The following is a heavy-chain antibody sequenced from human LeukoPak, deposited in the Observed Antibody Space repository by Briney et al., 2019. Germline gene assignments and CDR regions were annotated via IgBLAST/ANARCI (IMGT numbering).Heavy chain of an antibody. V-gene: IGHV1-69*13. D-gene: IGHD1-26*01. J-gene: IGHJ3*02. CDR2: IIPIFGTA. CDR1: GGTFSSYA. Sequence: GASVKVSCKASGGTFSSYAISWVRQAPGQGLEWMGGIIPIFGTANYAQKFQGRVTITADESTSTAYMELSSLRSEDTAVYNCARDNSGSTASFDIWGQGTMVTVSS. CDR3: ARDNSGSTASFDI.